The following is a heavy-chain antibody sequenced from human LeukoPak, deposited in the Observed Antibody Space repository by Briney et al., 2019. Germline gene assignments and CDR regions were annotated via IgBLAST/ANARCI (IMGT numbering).Heavy chain of an antibody. D-gene: IGHD6-6*01. V-gene: IGHV3-11*04. CDR3: AREGFSSSSYYYYMDV. CDR1: GFIFSDYY. Sequence: GGSLRLSCAASGFIFSDYYMSWIRQAPGEGLEWVSYISSSGSTIYYTDSVKGRFTISRDNAKNSLYLQMNSLRAEDTAVYYCAREGFSSSSYYYYMDVWGKGTTVTVSS. CDR2: ISSSGSTI. J-gene: IGHJ6*03.